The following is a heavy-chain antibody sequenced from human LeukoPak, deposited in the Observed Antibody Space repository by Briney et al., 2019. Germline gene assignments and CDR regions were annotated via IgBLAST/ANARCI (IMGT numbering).Heavy chain of an antibody. CDR3: AKDGLWFGVRYFDY. CDR1: GFTFSSYW. CDR2: INSDGSST. V-gene: IGHV3-74*01. J-gene: IGHJ4*02. Sequence: GGSLRLSCAASGFTFSSYWMHWVRQAPGKGLVWVSRINSDGSSTNYADSVKGRFTISRDNAKNTLYLQMNSLRVEDTAVYYCAKDGLWFGVRYFDYWGQGTLVTVSS. D-gene: IGHD3-10*01.